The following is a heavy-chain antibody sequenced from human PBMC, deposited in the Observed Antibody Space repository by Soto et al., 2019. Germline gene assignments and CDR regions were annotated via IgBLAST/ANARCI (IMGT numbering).Heavy chain of an antibody. CDR3: AREDSGSYSGWFDP. V-gene: IGHV1-69*13. D-gene: IGHD1-26*01. CDR2: IIPIFGTA. CDR1: GGTFSSYA. Sequence: SVKVSCKASGGTFSSYAISWVRQAPGQGLGWMGGIIPIFGTANYAQKFQGRVTITADESTSTAYMELSSLRSEDTAVYYCAREDSGSYSGWFDPWGQGTLVTVSS. J-gene: IGHJ5*02.